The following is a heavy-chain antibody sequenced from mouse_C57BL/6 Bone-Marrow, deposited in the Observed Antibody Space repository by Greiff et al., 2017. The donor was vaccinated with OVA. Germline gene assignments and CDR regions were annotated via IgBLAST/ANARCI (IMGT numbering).Heavy chain of an antibody. D-gene: IGHD1-1*01. CDR1: GYTFTSYW. CDR2: IYPGSGST. J-gene: IGHJ2*01. V-gene: IGHV1-55*01. CDR3: ARFYYYGSSLYYFDY. Sequence: VQLQQSGAELVKPGASVKMSCKASGYTFTSYWITWVKQRPGPGLEWIGDIYPGSGSTNYNEKFKSKATLTVDTSSSTAYMQLSSLTSEDSAVYYCARFYYYGSSLYYFDYWGQGTTLTVSS.